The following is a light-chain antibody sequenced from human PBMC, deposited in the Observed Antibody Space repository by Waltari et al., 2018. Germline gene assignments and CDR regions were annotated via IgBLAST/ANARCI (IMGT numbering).Light chain of an antibody. J-gene: IGLJ7*01. CDR1: HSNIGHNY. V-gene: IGLV1-51*02. Sequence: QSVLTQPPSVSAAPGQRVTISCSGGHSNIGHNYVSWYRQFPGTAPKLLIYEASERPAGVPGRFSGSKSGTSATLDITGLQAGDEADYYCGTWDSSLSGAVFGGGTHLTVL. CDR2: EAS. CDR3: GTWDSSLSGAV.